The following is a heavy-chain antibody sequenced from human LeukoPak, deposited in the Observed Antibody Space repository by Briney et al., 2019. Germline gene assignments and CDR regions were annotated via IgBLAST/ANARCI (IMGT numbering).Heavy chain of an antibody. Sequence: PSQTLSPTCTVSGGSISSYYWSWIRQPPGKGLEWIGYIYYSGSTNYNPSLKSRVTISVDTSKSQFSLKMSSVTAADTAVYYCARSITMVRGATRAVWFDPWGQGTLVTVSS. CDR2: IYYSGST. D-gene: IGHD3-10*01. CDR3: ARSITMVRGATRAVWFDP. CDR1: GGSISSYY. J-gene: IGHJ5*02. V-gene: IGHV4-59*01.